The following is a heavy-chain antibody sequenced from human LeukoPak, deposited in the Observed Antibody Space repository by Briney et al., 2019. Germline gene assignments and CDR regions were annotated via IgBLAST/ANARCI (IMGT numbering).Heavy chain of an antibody. V-gene: IGHV3-7*01. CDR3: ARGGGSYVWGSYRYPLDY. Sequence: GGSLRLSCAASGFTLSNYWMSWVRQAPGKGLEWVANIKQDGSEKYYVDSVKGRFTISRDNAKNSLYLQMNSLRAEDTAVYYCARGGGSYVWGSYRYPLDYWGQGTLVTVSS. CDR1: GFTLSNYW. D-gene: IGHD3-16*02. J-gene: IGHJ4*02. CDR2: IKQDGSEK.